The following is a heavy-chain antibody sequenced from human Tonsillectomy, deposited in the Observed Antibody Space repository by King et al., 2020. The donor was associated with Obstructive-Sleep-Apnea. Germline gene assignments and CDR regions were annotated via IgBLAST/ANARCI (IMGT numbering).Heavy chain of an antibody. D-gene: IGHD2-2*03. Sequence: QLQESGPGLVKPSETLSLTCMVSGGSIGSSSYYWGWIRQPPGKGLEWIGSINYSGTTYYNPSLRSRVTISVDTSKNQLSLRLTSVTAAVTAVYYCARLDIEYSYQYGMDVWGQGTTVTVSS. CDR2: INYSGTT. CDR1: GGSIGSSSYY. J-gene: IGHJ6*02. V-gene: IGHV4-39*07. CDR3: ARLDIEYSYQYGMDV.